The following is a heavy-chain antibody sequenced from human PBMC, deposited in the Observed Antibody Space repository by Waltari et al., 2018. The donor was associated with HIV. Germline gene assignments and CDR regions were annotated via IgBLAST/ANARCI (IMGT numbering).Heavy chain of an antibody. J-gene: IGHJ6*02. CDR2: IWYDGSNK. V-gene: IGHV3-30*18. D-gene: IGHD4-17*01. CDR3: AKDRQVTTVTTPLYYYGMDV. Sequence: QVQLVESGGGVVQPGRSLRLSCAASGFTFSTYGMPWVRQAPGKGLEWVAVIWYDGSNKYYADSVKGRFTISRDNSKNTLYLQMNSLRAEDTAMYYCAKDRQVTTVTTPLYYYGMDVWGQGTTVTVSS. CDR1: GFTFSTYG.